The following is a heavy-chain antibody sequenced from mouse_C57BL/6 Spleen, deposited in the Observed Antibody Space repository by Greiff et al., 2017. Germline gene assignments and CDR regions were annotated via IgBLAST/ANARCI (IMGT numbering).Heavy chain of an antibody. CDR1: GYTFTSYW. V-gene: IGHV1-64*01. J-gene: IGHJ4*01. D-gene: IGHD2-4*01. CDR2: IHPNSGST. Sequence: QVQLQQPGAELVKPGASVKLSCKASGYTFTSYWMHWVKQRPGQGLEWIGMIHPNSGSTNYNEKFKSKATLTVDKSSSTAYMQLSSLTSEDSAVYYCARSGIYYDYGGAMDYWGQGTSGTVSS. CDR3: ARSGIYYDYGGAMDY.